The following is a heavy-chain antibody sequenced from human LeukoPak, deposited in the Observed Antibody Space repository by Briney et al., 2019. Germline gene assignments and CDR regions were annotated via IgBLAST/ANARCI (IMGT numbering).Heavy chain of an antibody. Sequence: GRSLRLSCAASGFTFSNYWMNWVRQAPGKGLEWVANIKTDGSEAYYVDSVKGRFTISRDNAKNSLYLQMNSLRAEDTAIYYCARTGKFDSWGQGTLVTVSA. V-gene: IGHV3-7*05. J-gene: IGHJ5*01. CDR2: IKTDGSEA. CDR3: ARTGKFDS. CDR1: GFTFSNYW.